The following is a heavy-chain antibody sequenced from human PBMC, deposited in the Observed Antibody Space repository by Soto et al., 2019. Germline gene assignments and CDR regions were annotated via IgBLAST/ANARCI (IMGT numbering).Heavy chain of an antibody. D-gene: IGHD1-1*01. V-gene: IGHV5-51*01. CDR2: IYPGDSDT. CDR1: GYSFTSYW. J-gene: IGHJ6*03. Sequence: PGESLKISCKGSGYSFTSYWIGWVRQMPGKGLEWMGIIYPGDSDTRYSPSFQGQVTISADKSISTAYLQWSSLKASDTAMYYCARHVSLERLPNYYYYMDVWGKGTTVTVSS. CDR3: ARHVSLERLPNYYYYMDV.